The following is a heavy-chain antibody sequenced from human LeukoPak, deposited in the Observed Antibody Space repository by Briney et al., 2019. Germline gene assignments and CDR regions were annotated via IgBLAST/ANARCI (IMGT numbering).Heavy chain of an antibody. J-gene: IGHJ4*02. CDR2: INPRRGST. CDR1: GYTFTNYL. D-gene: IGHD6-13*01. Sequence: GASVKVSCKTSGYTFTNYLIHWVRQAPGLGHEWMGIINPRRGSTRYAQKFQDRVVVTRDTSTSTVHMELSSLRSDDTAVYYCTREGAAEAKNFDYWGQGTLVTVSS. CDR3: TREGAAEAKNFDY. V-gene: IGHV1-46*01.